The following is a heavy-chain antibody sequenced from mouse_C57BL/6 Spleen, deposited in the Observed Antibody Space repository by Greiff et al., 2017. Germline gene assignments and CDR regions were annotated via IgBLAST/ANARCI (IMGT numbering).Heavy chain of an antibody. CDR2: IDPANGNT. CDR1: GFNIKNTY. V-gene: IGHV14-3*01. J-gene: IGHJ2*01. CDR3: ARSVPRITTVVATDFDY. Sequence: EVQLQQSVAELVRPGASVKLSCTASGFNIKNTYMHWVKQRPEQGLEWIGRIDPANGNTKYAPKFQGKANITADTSSNTAYLQLSSLTSEDTAIYYGARSVPRITTVVATDFDYWGQGTTLTVSS. D-gene: IGHD1-1*01.